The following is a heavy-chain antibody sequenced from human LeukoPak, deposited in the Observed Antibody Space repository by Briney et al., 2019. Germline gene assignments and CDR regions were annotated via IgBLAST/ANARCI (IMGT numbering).Heavy chain of an antibody. Sequence: GRSLRLSCAVSGFTFGDYAMHWVQQAPGKGLEWVSGISWNSGGIDYADSVKGRFTSSRDNAKASLHLQMDSLRAEDTALYYCVTGMTVYASPFECWGPGTLVTVSS. CDR3: VTGMTVYASPFEC. V-gene: IGHV3-9*01. CDR2: ISWNSGGI. D-gene: IGHD2-8*01. CDR1: GFTFGDYA. J-gene: IGHJ4*02.